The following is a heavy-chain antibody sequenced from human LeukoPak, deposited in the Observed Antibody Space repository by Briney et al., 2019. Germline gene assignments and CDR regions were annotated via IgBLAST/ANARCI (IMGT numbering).Heavy chain of an antibody. D-gene: IGHD6-13*01. CDR1: GGSISSYY. CDR3: ARGAARFLDAFDI. V-gene: IGHV4-59*01. CDR2: IYYSGST. J-gene: IGHJ3*02. Sequence: PSETLSLTCTVSGGSISSYYWSWIRQPPGKGLEWIGYIYYSGSTNYNPSLKSRVTISVGTSKNQFSLKLSSVTAADTAVYYCARGAARFLDAFDIWGQGTMVTVSS.